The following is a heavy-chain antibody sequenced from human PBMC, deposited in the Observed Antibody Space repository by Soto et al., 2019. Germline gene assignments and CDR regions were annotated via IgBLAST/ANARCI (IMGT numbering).Heavy chain of an antibody. Sequence: QVQLVESGGRVVQPGGPLRLSCAASGFMFSRYAIHWVRQAPGKGLEWVAVISKDGSVRYYTDSVRGRFTISRDKSKNTVYLEINSMRDDDTAVFYCARSRSGAVPDSFGYWGQGTLVTVSS. J-gene: IGHJ4*02. D-gene: IGHD3-3*01. V-gene: IGHV3-30-3*01. CDR1: GFMFSRYA. CDR3: ARSRSGAVPDSFGY. CDR2: ISKDGSVR.